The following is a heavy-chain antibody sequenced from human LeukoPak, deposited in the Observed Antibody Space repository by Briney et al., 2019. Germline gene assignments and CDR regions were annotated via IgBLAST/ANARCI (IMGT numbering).Heavy chain of an antibody. J-gene: IGHJ4*02. V-gene: IGHV3-23*01. CDR2: ITGSGGFT. CDR3: VRSLDY. Sequence: GGSLRLSCAASGFPFSTYAMNWVRKAPGKGLEWVSVITGSGGFTQYADSVKGRFTISRDNSKNTVYLQMNSLRVEDTALYYCVRSLDYWGQGTLVTVSS. CDR1: GFPFSTYA.